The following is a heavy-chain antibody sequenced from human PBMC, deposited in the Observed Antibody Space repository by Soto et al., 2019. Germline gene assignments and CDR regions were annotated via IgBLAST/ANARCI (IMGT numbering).Heavy chain of an antibody. J-gene: IGHJ4*02. CDR2: ISGSGGST. Sequence: EVQLLESGGGLVQPGGSLRLSCAASGFTFSSYAMSWVRQAPGKGLEWVSSISGSGGSTYYADSVKGRFTISRVNSKNTLYLQMNSLRAEDTAVYYCAKRHSSGWYELDYWGQGTLVTVSS. D-gene: IGHD6-19*01. CDR3: AKRHSSGWYELDY. V-gene: IGHV3-23*01. CDR1: GFTFSSYA.